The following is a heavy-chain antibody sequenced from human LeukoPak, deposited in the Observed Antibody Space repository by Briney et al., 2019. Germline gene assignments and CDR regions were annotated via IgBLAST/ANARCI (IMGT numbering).Heavy chain of an antibody. J-gene: IGHJ3*02. Sequence: ASVKVSCKASGYTFTSYGISWVRQAPGQGLEWMGWISAYNGNTNYAQKLQGRVTMTTDTSTSTAYMELRSLRFDDTALYYCARDPRRGGLVGAPGAFDIWGQGTMVTVSS. V-gene: IGHV1-18*01. CDR3: ARDPRRGGLVGAPGAFDI. CDR2: ISAYNGNT. D-gene: IGHD1-26*01. CDR1: GYTFTSYG.